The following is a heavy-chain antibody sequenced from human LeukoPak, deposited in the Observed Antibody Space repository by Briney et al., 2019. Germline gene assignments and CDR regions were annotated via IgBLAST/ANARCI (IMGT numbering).Heavy chain of an antibody. CDR3: ARDGTYSSTSPFDY. D-gene: IGHD6-6*01. CDR2: ISSSSSYI. Sequence: AGGSLRLSCAASGFTFSSYSMNWDRQAPGKGLEWVSSISSSSSYIYYADSVKGRFTISRDNAKNSLYLQMNSLRAEDTAVYYCARDGTYSSTSPFDYWGQGTLVTVSS. V-gene: IGHV3-21*01. J-gene: IGHJ4*02. CDR1: GFTFSSYS.